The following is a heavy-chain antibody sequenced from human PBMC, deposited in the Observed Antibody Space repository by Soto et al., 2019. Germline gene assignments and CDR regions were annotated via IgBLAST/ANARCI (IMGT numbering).Heavy chain of an antibody. CDR3: AESQQLETFDY. J-gene: IGHJ4*02. V-gene: IGHV4-39*01. CDR1: GGSISSSSYY. D-gene: IGHD6-13*01. CDR2: IYYSGST. Sequence: XGILSLTCTVSGGSISSSSYYWGWIRQPPGKGLEWIGSIYYSGSTYYNPSLKSRVTISVDTSKNQFSLKLSSVTAADTAVYYCAESQQLETFDYWGQGTLVTVSS.